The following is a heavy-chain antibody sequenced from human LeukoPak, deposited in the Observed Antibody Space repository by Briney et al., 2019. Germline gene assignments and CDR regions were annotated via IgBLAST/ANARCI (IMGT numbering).Heavy chain of an antibody. J-gene: IGHJ6*02. CDR2: IYSGGST. CDR3: AGVQAMVHGMDV. CDR1: GFTFSSNY. V-gene: IGHV3-66*01. D-gene: IGHD5-18*01. Sequence: PGGSLRLSCAASGFTFSSNYMSWVRQAPGKGLEWVSVIYSGGSTYYADSVKGRFTISRDNSKNTLYLQMNSLRAEDTAVYYCAGVQAMVHGMDVWGQGTTVTVSS.